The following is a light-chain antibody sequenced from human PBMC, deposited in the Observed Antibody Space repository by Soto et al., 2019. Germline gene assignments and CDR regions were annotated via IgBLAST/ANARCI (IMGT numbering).Light chain of an antibody. CDR1: RSNIGDNT. J-gene: IGLJ2*01. CDR3: AAWDDSLNGVV. Sequence: QSALTQPPSASGTPGQRVTISCSGSRSNIGDNTVTWYKQVPGTAPKLLIYRNNLRPSGVPDRFSGSKSGTSGSLAISGLQSEDEADYYCAAWDDSLNGVVFGGGTKLTVL. V-gene: IGLV1-44*01. CDR2: RNN.